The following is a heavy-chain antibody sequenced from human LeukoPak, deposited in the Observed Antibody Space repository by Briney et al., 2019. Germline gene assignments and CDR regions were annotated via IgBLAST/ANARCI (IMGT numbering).Heavy chain of an antibody. J-gene: IGHJ3*02. CDR2: FSAYNGNT. D-gene: IGHD1-26*01. CDR1: GYTFTSYG. Sequence: ASVKVSCKASGYTFTSYGISWVRQAPGQGLEWMGWFSAYNGNTNYAQKLQGRVTMTTDASTSTAYMELRSLRSDDTAVYYCARGHKWELLLGRRAFDIWGQGTMVTVSS. CDR3: ARGHKWELLLGRRAFDI. V-gene: IGHV1-18*01.